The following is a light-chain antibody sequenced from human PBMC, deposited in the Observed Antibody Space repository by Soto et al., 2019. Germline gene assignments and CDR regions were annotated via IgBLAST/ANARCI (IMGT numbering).Light chain of an antibody. CDR2: WAS. CDR1: QSVLYSSNNKNY. Sequence: DIVMTQSPDSLAVSLGERATINCKSSQSVLYSSNNKNYLAGYQQKPGQPPKLLIYWASTRESGVPDRFSGSGSGTDFNLTISSLQAEDVAVYYCQQYYSTPWTFGQGTKGEI. V-gene: IGKV4-1*01. CDR3: QQYYSTPWT. J-gene: IGKJ1*01.